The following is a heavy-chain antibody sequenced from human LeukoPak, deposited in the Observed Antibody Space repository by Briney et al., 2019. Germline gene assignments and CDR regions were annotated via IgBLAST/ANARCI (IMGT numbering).Heavy chain of an antibody. V-gene: IGHV4-39*01. J-gene: IGHJ4*02. CDR2: IYYSGST. Sequence: PSETLSLTCTVSGGSISSSSYYWGWIRQPPGKGLEWIGSIYYSGSTYYNPSLKSRVTISVDTSKNQFSLKLNSVTAADTAVYYCARRSSYCTIDYWGQGTLVTVSS. CDR3: ARRSSYCTIDY. CDR1: GGSISSSSYY. D-gene: IGHD2-8*02.